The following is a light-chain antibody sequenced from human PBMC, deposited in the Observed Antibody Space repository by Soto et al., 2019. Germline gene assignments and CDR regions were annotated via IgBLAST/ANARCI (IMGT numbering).Light chain of an antibody. J-gene: IGKJ1*01. CDR2: DAG. Sequence: EIVLTQSPATLSFSPGETATLSCRASESVSNYLAWYQLKPGQAPRLVIFDAGSRATGMPARFSASGSGTDFTLTISGLEHEDFAVCSCQQRYNWPWTFGQGTRVDIK. CDR3: QQRYNWPWT. V-gene: IGKV3-11*01. CDR1: ESVSNY.